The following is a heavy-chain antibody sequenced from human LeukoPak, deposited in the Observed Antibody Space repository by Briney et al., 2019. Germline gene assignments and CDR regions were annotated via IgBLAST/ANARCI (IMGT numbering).Heavy chain of an antibody. CDR2: ISGSGGST. V-gene: IGHV3-23*01. CDR3: AKAASSSWPSYYYGMDV. J-gene: IGHJ6*02. CDR1: GFTFSSYA. Sequence: RSGGSLRLSCAASGFTFSSYAMSWVRQAPGKGLEWVSAISGSGGSTYYADSVKGRFTISRDNSKNTLYLQMSSLRVDDTAVYYCAKAASSSWPSYYYGMDVWGQGTTVTVSS. D-gene: IGHD6-13*01.